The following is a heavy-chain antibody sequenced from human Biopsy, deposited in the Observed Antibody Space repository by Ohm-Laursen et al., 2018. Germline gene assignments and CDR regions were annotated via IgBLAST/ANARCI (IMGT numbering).Heavy chain of an antibody. J-gene: IGHJ3*02. CDR3: ARGGTLVVVPTAVLHSFDI. D-gene: IGHD2-2*01. Sequence: ASVKVSCKPSDYTFTNYGISWVRQAPGQGLEWMGWISPYNGDTNYAQNLQGRVTMTTDTSTSTAYMELRSLRSDDTAVYYCARGGTLVVVPTAVLHSFDIWGQGTMVTVSS. V-gene: IGHV1-18*01. CDR2: ISPYNGDT. CDR1: DYTFTNYG.